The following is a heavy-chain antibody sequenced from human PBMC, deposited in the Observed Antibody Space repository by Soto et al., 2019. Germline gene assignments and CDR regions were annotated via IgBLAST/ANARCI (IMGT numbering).Heavy chain of an antibody. Sequence: ASVKVSCKASGYTFTVYYMHCVLQAPGQGLEWMGWINPNSGGTNYAQKFQGRVTMTRDTSISTAYMELSRLRSDDTAVYYCASWYLTYYYGMDVWGQGTTVTVSS. V-gene: IGHV1-2*02. D-gene: IGHD6-13*01. CDR3: ASWYLTYYYGMDV. CDR2: INPNSGGT. CDR1: GYTFTVYY. J-gene: IGHJ6*02.